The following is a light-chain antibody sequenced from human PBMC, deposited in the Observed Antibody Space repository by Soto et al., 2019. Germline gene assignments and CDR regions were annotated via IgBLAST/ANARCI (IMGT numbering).Light chain of an antibody. CDR2: KAS. CDR1: QSVSSW. V-gene: IGKV1-5*03. J-gene: IGKJ2*01. Sequence: DIQMTQSPSTLSASVGDRVTITCRASQSVSSWLAWYQQKPGEPPRLLIYKASNLESGVPSRFSGSGSGTEFTLTISSLQPDDFATYYCQHYGTYSTFGQGTKLEIK. CDR3: QHYGTYST.